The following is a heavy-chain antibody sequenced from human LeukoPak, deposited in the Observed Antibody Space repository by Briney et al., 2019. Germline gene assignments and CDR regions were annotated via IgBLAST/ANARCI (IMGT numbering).Heavy chain of an antibody. CDR2: IYGGGST. Sequence: PGGSLRLSCAASGFTVSSNYMSWVRQAPGKGLEWVSVIYGGGSTYYADSVKGRFTISRDNSKNTLYLQMNSLRGEDTAVYYCARASGIASHLRDYWGQGTLVTVSS. J-gene: IGHJ4*02. D-gene: IGHD6-13*01. CDR3: ARASGIASHLRDY. V-gene: IGHV3-66*02. CDR1: GFTVSSNY.